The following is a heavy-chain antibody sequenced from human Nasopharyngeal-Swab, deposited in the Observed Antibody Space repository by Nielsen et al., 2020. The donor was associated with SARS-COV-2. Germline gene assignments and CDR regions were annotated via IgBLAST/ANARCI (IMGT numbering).Heavy chain of an antibody. CDR3: ARGNYYDSSGYSYYFDY. Sequence: SDTLSLTCTVSGGSISSGNYYWSWIRQPAGKGLEWIGRIYTSGSTNYNPSLKSRVTISVDTSKNHFSLKLSSVTAADTAVYYCARGNYYDSSGYSYYFDYWGQGTLVTVSS. J-gene: IGHJ4*02. D-gene: IGHD3-22*01. CDR2: IYTSGST. CDR1: GGSISSGNYY. V-gene: IGHV4-61*02.